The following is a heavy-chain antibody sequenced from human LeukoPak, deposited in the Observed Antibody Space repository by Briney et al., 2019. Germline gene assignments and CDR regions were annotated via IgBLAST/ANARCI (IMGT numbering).Heavy chain of an antibody. V-gene: IGHV4-59*01. CDR2: IYYSGST. J-gene: IGHJ5*02. D-gene: IGHD1-20*01. Sequence: PSETLSLTCTVSGGSISSYYWSWIRQPPGKGLEWIGYIYYSGSTNYNPSLKSRVTISVDTSKNQFSLKLSSVTAADTAVYYCARDGITGTDGGVWFDPWGQGTLVTVSS. CDR3: ARDGITGTDGGVWFDP. CDR1: GGSISSYY.